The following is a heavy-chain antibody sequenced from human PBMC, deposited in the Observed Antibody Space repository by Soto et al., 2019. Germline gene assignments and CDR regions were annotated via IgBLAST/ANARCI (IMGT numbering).Heavy chain of an antibody. Sequence: QVQLQESGPGLVKPSQTLSLTCTVSGGSISSGGYYWSWIRQHPGKGLEWIGYIYYSGSTYYNPSLKSRVTISVYTSKNQFSLKLSSVTAADTAVYYCARGVGSSSYYYYYGMDVWGQGTTVTVSS. D-gene: IGHD6-13*01. CDR3: ARGVGSSSYYYYYGMDV. CDR1: GGSISSGGYY. J-gene: IGHJ6*02. CDR2: IYYSGST. V-gene: IGHV4-31*03.